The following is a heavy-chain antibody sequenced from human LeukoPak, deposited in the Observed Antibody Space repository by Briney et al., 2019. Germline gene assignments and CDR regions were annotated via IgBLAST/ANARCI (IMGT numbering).Heavy chain of an antibody. CDR3: AREPGGARGYSYGYVYYYYMDV. J-gene: IGHJ6*03. Sequence: SQTLSLTCTVSGGSISSGGYYWSWIRQHPGKGLEWIGYIYYSGSTYYNPSLKSRVTISVDTSKNQFSLKLSSVTAADTAVYYCAREPGGARGYSYGYVYYYYMDVWGTGTTVTVSS. D-gene: IGHD5-18*01. V-gene: IGHV4-31*03. CDR2: IYYSGST. CDR1: GGSISSGGYY.